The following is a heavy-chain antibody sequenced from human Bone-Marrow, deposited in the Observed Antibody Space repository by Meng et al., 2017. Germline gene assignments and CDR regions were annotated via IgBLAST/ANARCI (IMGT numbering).Heavy chain of an antibody. D-gene: IGHD6-6*01. CDR3: ARAIATRPDVFDY. CDR1: SGSINSYF. J-gene: IGHJ4*02. Sequence: QVKLLESGPGLVKPSETLSLTSIVSSGSINSYFWSWIRQPPGKGPEWIGYISYSESTNYNPSLKSRVTISVDTSKNQFSLKLSSVTAADTAVYYCARAIATRPDVFDYWGQGTLVTVSS. CDR2: ISYSEST. V-gene: IGHV4-59*01.